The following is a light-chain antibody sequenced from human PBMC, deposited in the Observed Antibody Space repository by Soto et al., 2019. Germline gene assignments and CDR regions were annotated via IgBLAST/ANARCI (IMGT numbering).Light chain of an antibody. CDR3: LLTYSGARV. J-gene: IGLJ3*02. V-gene: IGLV7-46*01. CDR1: TGAVTSGHY. CDR2: DTN. Sequence: QAVVTQEPSLTVSPGGTVTLTYGSSTGAVTSGHYPYWFQQKPGQAPRTLIYDTNNKHSWTPARFSGSLLGGKAALTLSGAQPDDEADYYCLLTYSGARVFGGGTKLTVL.